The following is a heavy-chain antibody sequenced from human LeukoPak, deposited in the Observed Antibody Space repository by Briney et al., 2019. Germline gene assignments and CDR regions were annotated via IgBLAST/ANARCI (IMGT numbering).Heavy chain of an antibody. CDR2: INPNSAGT. CDR1: GYTFTEYY. Sequence: ASVKVSCKASGYTFTEYYMHWLRQAPGQGLEWMGWINPNSAGTNYAQKFQGRVTMTRDTSISTGYMELGRLTSDDTAVYYCAYLSPAEDSWGQGTLVTVSS. V-gene: IGHV1-2*02. J-gene: IGHJ4*02. D-gene: IGHD2-2*01. CDR3: AYLSPAEDS.